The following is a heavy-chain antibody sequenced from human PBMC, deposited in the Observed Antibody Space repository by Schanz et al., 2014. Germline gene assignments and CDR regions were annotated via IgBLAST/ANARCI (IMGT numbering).Heavy chain of an antibody. J-gene: IGHJ5*01. CDR1: GFNFYTSA. V-gene: IGHV3-23*01. Sequence: VSGGGLVQPGGSLRLSCVASGFNFYTSAMTWVRQAPGKGLEWVSVISARGEVSKYSDSVKGRFIVSRDNSRATLFLQMDSLRAADTAFYYCAKWEDIVPEPEPMRGWFDSWGQGTLVTVSS. CDR3: AKWEDIVPEPEPMRGWFDS. CDR2: ISARGEVS. D-gene: IGHD2-8*01.